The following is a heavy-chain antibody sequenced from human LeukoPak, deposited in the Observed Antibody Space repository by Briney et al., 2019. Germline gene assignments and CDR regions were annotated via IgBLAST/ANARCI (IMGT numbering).Heavy chain of an antibody. CDR2: ISDHNGDT. D-gene: IGHD3-10*01. J-gene: IGHJ3*02. V-gene: IGHV1-18*01. CDR3: ARDLEYNINYYNGWDDTFDI. CDR1: GYTFSNYG. Sequence: ASVKVSCKASGYTFSNYGISWVRQAPGQGLEWMGWISDHNGDTNYAQKFRGRVTVTTETSTSTAYMELRRLGADDTAVYYCARDLEYNINYYNGWDDTFDIWGQGTMVTVSS.